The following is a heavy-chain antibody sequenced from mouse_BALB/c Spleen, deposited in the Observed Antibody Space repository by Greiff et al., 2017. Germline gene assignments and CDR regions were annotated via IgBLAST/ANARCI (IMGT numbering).Heavy chain of an antibody. D-gene: IGHD6-1*01. CDR1: GFNIKDTY. CDR2: IDPANGNT. V-gene: IGHV14-3*02. J-gene: IGHJ4*01. Sequence: EVKLMESGAELVKPGASVKLSCTASGFNIKDTYMHWVKQRPEQGLEWIGRIDPANGNTKYDPKFQGKATITADTSSNTAYLQLSSLTSEDTAVYYCARGLYNAMDYWGQGTSVTVSS. CDR3: ARGLYNAMDY.